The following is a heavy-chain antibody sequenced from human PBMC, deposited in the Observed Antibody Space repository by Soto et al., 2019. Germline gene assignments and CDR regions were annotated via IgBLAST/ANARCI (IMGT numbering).Heavy chain of an antibody. CDR2: INPHGGST. V-gene: IGHV1-46*01. CDR1: RDTFTSYY. Sequence: ASVKVSCKAPRDTFTSYYINWVRQAPGQGLEWMGVINPHGGSTAYAQKFKGRVTLTRDTSASTVYMKVSSLTSEDTAMYYCARSSGGNFGIIIEGTNWCAPWGQGTLVTVSS. D-gene: IGHD1-26*01. CDR3: ARSSGGNFGIIIEGTNWCAP. J-gene: IGHJ5*02.